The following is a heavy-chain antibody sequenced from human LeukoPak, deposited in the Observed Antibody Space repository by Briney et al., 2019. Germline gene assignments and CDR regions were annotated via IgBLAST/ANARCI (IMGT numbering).Heavy chain of an antibody. D-gene: IGHD1-26*01. Sequence: GGSLRLSCAASGFTVSSNYMSWVRQAPGKGLEWVSVTYTGGSTYYADSVKGRFTISRDNSKNTLYLQMSSLRAEDTAVYYCARFPSGSFDYWGQGTLVTVSS. J-gene: IGHJ4*02. CDR1: GFTVSSNY. CDR2: TYTGGST. V-gene: IGHV3-53*01. CDR3: ARFPSGSFDY.